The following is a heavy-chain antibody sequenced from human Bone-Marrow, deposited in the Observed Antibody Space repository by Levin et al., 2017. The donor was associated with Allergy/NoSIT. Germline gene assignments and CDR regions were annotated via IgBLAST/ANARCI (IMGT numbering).Heavy chain of an antibody. CDR2: ISNSGGST. V-gene: IGHV3-23*01. Sequence: LSLTCAASGFTFSTYAMTWVRQAPGKGLEWVSTISNSGGSTYYADSVKGRFTISRDNSKNMLYLQMNSLRAEDSAVYYCARGTTVARQWFDPWGQGALVTVSS. CDR3: ARGTTVARQWFDP. CDR1: GFTFSTYA. J-gene: IGHJ5*02. D-gene: IGHD4-11*01.